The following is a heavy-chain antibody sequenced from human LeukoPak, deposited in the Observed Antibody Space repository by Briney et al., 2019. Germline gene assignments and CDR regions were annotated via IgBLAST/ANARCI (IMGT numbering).Heavy chain of an antibody. CDR1: GFTFSNYA. J-gene: IGHJ1*01. CDR3: AKDSPEGYYDSSGYYPRYFQH. CDR2: ISGSGGST. V-gene: IGHV3-23*01. Sequence: TGGSLRLSCAASGFTFSNYAMSWVRQAPGKGLEWVSAISGSGGSTYYADSVKGRFTISRDNSKNTLYLQMNSLRAEDTAVYYCAKDSPEGYYDSSGYYPRYFQHWGQGTLVTVSS. D-gene: IGHD3-22*01.